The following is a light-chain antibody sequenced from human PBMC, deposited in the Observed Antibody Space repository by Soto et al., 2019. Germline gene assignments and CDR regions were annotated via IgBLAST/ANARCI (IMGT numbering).Light chain of an antibody. J-gene: IGLJ2*01. CDR3: SSYTAKNTLGV. CDR1: INDVGGYNY. CDR2: DVS. Sequence: QSALTQPASVSGYPGQSVTISCTGTINDVGGYNYVSWYQPHPGKAPKLLIYDVSSRPSDISSRFSASKSGNTASLTISGLQAEDEADYYGSSYTAKNTLGVFGGGTKLTVL. V-gene: IGLV2-14*03.